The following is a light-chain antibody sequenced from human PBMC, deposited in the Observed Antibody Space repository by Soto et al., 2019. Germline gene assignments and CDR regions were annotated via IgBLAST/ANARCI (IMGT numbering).Light chain of an antibody. V-gene: IGKV3-20*01. Sequence: EIVLTQSPGTLSLSPGERATLSCRASQSVSSSYLAWYQQKPGQAPRLLIYGASSRAPGIPDRFSGSGSGTGFTPTISRLEPEDFAVYYCKQYGSSPLTFGGGTKVEIK. CDR3: KQYGSSPLT. J-gene: IGKJ4*01. CDR1: QSVSSSY. CDR2: GAS.